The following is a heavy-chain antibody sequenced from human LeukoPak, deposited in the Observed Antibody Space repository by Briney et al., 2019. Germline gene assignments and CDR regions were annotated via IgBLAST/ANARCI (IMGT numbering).Heavy chain of an antibody. V-gene: IGHV3-23*01. CDR2: ISGSGGST. CDR3: AKDGLWFGESIPDYYYYGMDV. CDR1: GFTFSSYA. D-gene: IGHD3-10*01. Sequence: GGSLRLSCAASGFTFSSYAMSWVRQAPGKGLEWVSAISGSGGSTYYADSVKDRFTISRDNSKNTLYLQMNSLRAEDTAVYYCAKDGLWFGESIPDYYYYGMDVWGQGTMVTVSS. J-gene: IGHJ6*02.